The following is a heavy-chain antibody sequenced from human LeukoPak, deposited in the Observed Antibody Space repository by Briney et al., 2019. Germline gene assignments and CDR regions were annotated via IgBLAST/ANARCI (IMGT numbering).Heavy chain of an antibody. Sequence: SETLSLTCTVSGGSISSGSYYWSWIRQPAGKGLEWIGRIYTSGSTNYNPSLKSRVTISVDTSKNQFSLKLSSVTAADTAVYYCARTIFNYSSGWYWPDYWGQGTLVTVSS. CDR3: ARTIFNYSSGWYWPDY. J-gene: IGHJ4*02. CDR1: GGSISSGSYY. V-gene: IGHV4-61*02. CDR2: IYTSGST. D-gene: IGHD6-19*01.